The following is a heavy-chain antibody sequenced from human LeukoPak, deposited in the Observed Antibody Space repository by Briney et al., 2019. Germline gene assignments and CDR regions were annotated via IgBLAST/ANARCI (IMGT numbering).Heavy chain of an antibody. CDR2: IWYDGSNK. Sequence: GGSLRLSCAASGFTFSSYVMHWVRQAPGKGLEWVAVIWYDGSNKYSADSVKGRFITSRDNSKNMLYLQMNSLRAEDTAVYYCAREGSGTYSKYLAYWGKGTLVTVSS. D-gene: IGHD1-26*01. V-gene: IGHV3-33*01. CDR3: AREGSGTYSKYLAY. CDR1: GFTFSSYV. J-gene: IGHJ4*02.